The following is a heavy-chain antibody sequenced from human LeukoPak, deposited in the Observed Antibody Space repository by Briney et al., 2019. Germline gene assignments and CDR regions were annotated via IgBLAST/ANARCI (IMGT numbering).Heavy chain of an antibody. CDR1: GFTFDDYA. J-gene: IGHJ4*02. Sequence: GGSLRLSCAASGFTFDDYAMHWVRQAPGKGLEWDSGISWNSGSIGYADSVKGRFTISRDNAKNSLYLQMNSLRAEDTALYYCAKDNGSGWFDYWGQGTLVTVSS. V-gene: IGHV3-9*01. CDR2: ISWNSGSI. D-gene: IGHD6-19*01. CDR3: AKDNGSGWFDY.